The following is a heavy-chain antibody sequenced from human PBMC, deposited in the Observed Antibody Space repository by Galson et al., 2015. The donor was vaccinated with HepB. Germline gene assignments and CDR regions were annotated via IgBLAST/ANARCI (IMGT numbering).Heavy chain of an antibody. CDR2: ISSSGGTI. CDR1: GFTFSSYE. CDR3: ARIRGFDY. D-gene: IGHD3-16*01. J-gene: IGHJ4*02. V-gene: IGHV3-48*03. Sequence: SLRLSCAASGFTFSSYEMNWLRQAPGKGLEWVSYISSSGGTIYYADSVKGRFTISRDNAKNSLYLQMNSLRAEDTAVYYCARIRGFDYWGQGTLVTVSS.